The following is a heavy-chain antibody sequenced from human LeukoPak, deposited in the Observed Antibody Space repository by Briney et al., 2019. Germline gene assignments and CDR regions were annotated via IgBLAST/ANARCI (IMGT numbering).Heavy chain of an antibody. J-gene: IGHJ4*02. V-gene: IGHV3-30*02. CDR3: AKDRQWELLYYFDY. D-gene: IGHD1-26*01. Sequence: GGSLRLSCAASGFTFSSYGMHWVRQAPGKGLEWVAFIRYDGSNKCYADSVKGRFTISRDNSKNTLYLQMNSLRAEDTAVYYCAKDRQWELLYYFDYWGQGTLVTVSS. CDR2: IRYDGSNK. CDR1: GFTFSSYG.